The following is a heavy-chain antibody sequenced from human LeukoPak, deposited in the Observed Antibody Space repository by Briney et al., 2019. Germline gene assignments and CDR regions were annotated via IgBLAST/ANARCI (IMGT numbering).Heavy chain of an antibody. V-gene: IGHV3-7*01. D-gene: IGHD2-21*02. CDR2: IKQDGSEK. CDR3: AREAYCGGDCYPYYFDY. CDR1: GFTVSSNY. Sequence: GGSLRLSCAASGFTVSSNYMSWVRQAPGKGLEWVANIKQDGSEKYYVDSVKGRFTISRDNAKNSLYLQMNSLRAEDTAVYYCAREAYCGGDCYPYYFDYWGQGTLVTVSS. J-gene: IGHJ4*02.